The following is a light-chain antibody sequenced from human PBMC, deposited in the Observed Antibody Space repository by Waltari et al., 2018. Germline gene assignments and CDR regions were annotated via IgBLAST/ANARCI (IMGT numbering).Light chain of an antibody. CDR1: DSHIGTNT. V-gene: IGLV1-44*01. J-gene: IGLJ3*02. Sequence: QSVLTQPPSASGTPGQSVTIPCSGSDSHIGTNTVSWYRQVPGTAPRLLMFNYDQRPSGVPDRFSGSKSGTSSSLAIGGLQSEDEADYYCAAWDDRLMMWVFGEGTKLTVL. CDR3: AAWDDRLMMWV. CDR2: NYD.